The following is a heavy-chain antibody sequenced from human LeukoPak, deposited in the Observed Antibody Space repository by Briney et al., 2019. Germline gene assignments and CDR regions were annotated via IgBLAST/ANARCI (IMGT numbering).Heavy chain of an antibody. V-gene: IGHV1-69*06. CDR3: ATGQWLVCYFDY. J-gene: IGHJ4*02. D-gene: IGHD6-19*01. CDR2: IIPIFGTA. Sequence: ASVKVSCKASGGTFSSYAISWVRQAPGQGLEWMGGIIPIFGTAIYAQKFQGRVTMTEDTSTDTAYMELSSLRSEDTAVYYCATGQWLVCYFDYWGQGTLVTVSS. CDR1: GGTFSSYA.